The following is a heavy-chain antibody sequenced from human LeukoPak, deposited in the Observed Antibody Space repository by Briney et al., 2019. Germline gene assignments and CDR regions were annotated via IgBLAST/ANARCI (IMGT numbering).Heavy chain of an antibody. Sequence: GASVKVSCKASGYTFTSYVLHWERQAPGQRLEWLGWINAGNGNTKYSQKFQGRVTITRDTSASTAYMELSSLRSEDTAVYYCARGYGEFNPDYWGQGTLVTVSS. V-gene: IGHV1-3*01. CDR1: GYTFTSYV. CDR2: INAGNGNT. J-gene: IGHJ4*02. D-gene: IGHD3-10*01. CDR3: ARGYGEFNPDY.